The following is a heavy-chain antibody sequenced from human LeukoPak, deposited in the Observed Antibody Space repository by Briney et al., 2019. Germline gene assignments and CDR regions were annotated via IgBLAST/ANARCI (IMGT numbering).Heavy chain of an antibody. CDR1: GFTFSSYG. CDR3: ARDEGLDPYYFDY. V-gene: IGHV3-33*01. Sequence: PGGSLRLSCAASGFTFSSYGMHWVRQAPGKGLEWVAVIWYDGSNKYYADSVKGRFTISRDNPKNTLYLQMNSLRAEDTAVYYCARDEGLDPYYFDYWGQGTLVTVSS. CDR2: IWYDGSNK. D-gene: IGHD3/OR15-3a*01. J-gene: IGHJ4*02.